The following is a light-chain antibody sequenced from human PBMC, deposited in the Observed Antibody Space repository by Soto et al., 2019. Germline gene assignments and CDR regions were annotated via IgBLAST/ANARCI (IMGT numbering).Light chain of an antibody. CDR2: LGS. J-gene: IGKJ2*01. Sequence: DFVMTQSPLSLPVTPGGPASISCRSSQSLLQSNGYNYLDWYLQRPGQAPQLLIYLGSTRASGVPERFGGSGSGTDFTLTISRVEADVVGVYYCMQGLQTPYTLGQGTKLEFK. CDR1: QSLLQSNGYNY. CDR3: MQGLQTPYT. V-gene: IGKV2-28*01.